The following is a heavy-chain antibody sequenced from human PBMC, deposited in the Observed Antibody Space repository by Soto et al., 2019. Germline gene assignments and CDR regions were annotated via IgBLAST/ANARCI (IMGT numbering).Heavy chain of an antibody. D-gene: IGHD5-18*01. CDR3: ATAAMFNVKGQDCHH. V-gene: IGHV3-72*01. CDR2: TRVKANSYTT. Sequence: PRGSLILSYAASGFPFSGCAMHWVLQASGQGLEWVGRTRVKANSYTTEYAASVTGRVTISRDDSKNSMFLQMNSLKTEDTAGYYCATAAMFNVKGQDCHHLGQGT. J-gene: IGHJ4*02. CDR1: GFPFSGCA.